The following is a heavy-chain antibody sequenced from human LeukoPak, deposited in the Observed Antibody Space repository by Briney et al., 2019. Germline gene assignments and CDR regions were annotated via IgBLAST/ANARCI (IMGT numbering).Heavy chain of an antibody. J-gene: IGHJ5*02. Sequence: SQTLSLTCTVSGGSISSGGSYWSWIRQHPGKGLEWIGYIYYSGSTYYNPSLKSRVTISVDTSKNQLSLKLSSVTAADTAVYYCARESDRYCISTSCPNWYDPWGQGTLVTVSS. D-gene: IGHD2-2*01. CDR2: IYYSGST. V-gene: IGHV4-31*03. CDR3: ARESDRYCISTSCPNWYDP. CDR1: GGSISSGGSY.